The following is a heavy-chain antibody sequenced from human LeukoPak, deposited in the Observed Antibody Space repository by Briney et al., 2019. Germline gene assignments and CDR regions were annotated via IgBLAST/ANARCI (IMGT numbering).Heavy chain of an antibody. CDR1: GFTFSSYA. CDR2: ISGSGGST. V-gene: IGHV3-23*01. D-gene: IGHD5-24*01. CDR3: ARRRDGYNWDAFDI. Sequence: PGGSLRLSCAASGFTFSSYAMSWVRQAPGKGLEWVSAISGSGGSTYYADSVKGRFTISRDNAKNSLYLQMNSLRAEDTAVYYCARRRDGYNWDAFDIWGQGTMVTVSS. J-gene: IGHJ3*02.